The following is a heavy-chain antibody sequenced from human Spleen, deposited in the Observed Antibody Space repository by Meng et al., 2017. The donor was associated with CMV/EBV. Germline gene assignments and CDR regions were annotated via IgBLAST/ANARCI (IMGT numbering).Heavy chain of an antibody. V-gene: IGHV3-66*02. CDR1: GFTVSSNY. Sequence: GESLKISCAASGFTVSSNYMSWVRQAPGKGLEWVSVIYSGGSTYYVDSVKGRFTISRDNSNNTLYLQMNSLRAEDTAVYYCARVASRSDYHYGMDVWGQGTTVTVSS. J-gene: IGHJ6*02. D-gene: IGHD4/OR15-4a*01. CDR2: IYSGGST. CDR3: ARVASRSDYHYGMDV.